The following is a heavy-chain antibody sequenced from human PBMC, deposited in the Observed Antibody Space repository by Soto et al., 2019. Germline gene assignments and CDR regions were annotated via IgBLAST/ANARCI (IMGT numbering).Heavy chain of an antibody. D-gene: IGHD3-10*01. CDR2: IDPSDSYT. CDR1: GYSFTSYW. V-gene: IGHV5-10-1*01. CDR3: ARPGGSGSYYRNNWFDP. Sequence: GESLKISCKGSGYSFTSYWISWVRQMPGKGLEWMGRIDPSDSYTNYSPSFQGHVTISADESISTAYLQWSSLKASDTAMYYCARPGGSGSYYRNNWFDPWGQGTLVTVSS. J-gene: IGHJ5*02.